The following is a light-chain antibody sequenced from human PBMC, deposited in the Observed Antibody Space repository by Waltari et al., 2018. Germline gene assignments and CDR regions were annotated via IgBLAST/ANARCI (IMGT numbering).Light chain of an antibody. CDR1: GYKQEIKR. V-gene: IGLV1-44*01. CDR3: AAWDDSLNGLS. Sequence: QSVLTQPPSASGTPGQRVTNACSGSGYKQEIKRVNWYQQLPVTAPKLLIYNDNLRPSGVPDRFSGSKSGSSASLAISGLHSDDDANYYCAAWDDSLNGLSLGTGTRVTVL. CDR2: NDN. J-gene: IGLJ1*01.